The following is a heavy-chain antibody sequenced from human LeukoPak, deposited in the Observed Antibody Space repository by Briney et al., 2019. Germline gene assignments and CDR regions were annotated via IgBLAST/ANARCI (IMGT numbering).Heavy chain of an antibody. CDR3: ARASGTWSYYYYYYMDV. CDR1: GFTVSSNY. J-gene: IGHJ6*03. CDR2: IYSGGST. V-gene: IGHV3-53*01. Sequence: GGSLRLTCAASGFTVSSNYMSWVRQAPGKGLEWVSVIYSGGSTYYADSVKGRFTISRDNSKNTLYLQMNSLRAEDTAVYFCARASGTWSYYYYYYMDVWGKGTTVTVSS. D-gene: IGHD6-13*01.